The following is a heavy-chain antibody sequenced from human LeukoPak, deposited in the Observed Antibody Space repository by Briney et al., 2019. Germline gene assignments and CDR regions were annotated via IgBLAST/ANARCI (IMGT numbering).Heavy chain of an antibody. CDR3: ARAEGPDEINWNYAYYYGMDV. V-gene: IGHV4-30-4*02. CDR2: IYYSGST. J-gene: IGHJ6*02. CDR1: GGSISSGDYY. Sequence: PSETLSLTCTVSGGSISSGDYYWSWIRQPPGKGLEWIGYIYYSGSTYYNPSLKSRVTISVDTSKDQFSLKLSSVTAADTAVYYCARAEGPDEINWNYAYYYGMDVWGQGTTVTVSS. D-gene: IGHD1-7*01.